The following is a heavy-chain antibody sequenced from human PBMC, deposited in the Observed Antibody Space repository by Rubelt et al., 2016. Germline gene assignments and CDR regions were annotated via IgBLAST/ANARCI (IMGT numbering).Heavy chain of an antibody. CDR3: PKSPYYDSSGYYFVYGMDV. D-gene: IGHD3-22*01. V-gene: IGHV3-23*01. J-gene: IGHJ6*02. Sequence: DSVKVRFTISRDNSKNTLYLQMNSLRAADTAVYYCPKSPYYDSSGYYFVYGMDVWGQGTTVTVSS.